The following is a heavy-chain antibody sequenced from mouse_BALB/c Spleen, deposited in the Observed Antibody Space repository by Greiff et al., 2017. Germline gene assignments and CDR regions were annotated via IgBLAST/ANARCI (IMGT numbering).Heavy chain of an antibody. Sequence: EVQLQQSGPELVKPGASVKIPCKASGYTFTDYNVDWVKQSHGKSLEWIGDINPNNGGTIYNQKFKGKATLTVDKSSSTAYMELRSLTSEDTAVYYCARRETARAMGYWGQGTSVTVSS. CDR3: ARRETARAMGY. V-gene: IGHV1-18*01. CDR2: INPNNGGT. J-gene: IGHJ4*01. D-gene: IGHD3-2*01. CDR1: GYTFTDYN.